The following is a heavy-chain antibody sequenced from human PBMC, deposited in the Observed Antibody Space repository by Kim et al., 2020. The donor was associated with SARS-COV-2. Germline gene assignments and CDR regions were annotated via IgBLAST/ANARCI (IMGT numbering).Heavy chain of an antibody. Sequence: ASVKVSCKASGYSFTNYAMNWVRQAPGQGLEWMGWINTNTGNPMYAQGFTGRFVFSLDTFVSTAFLQISSLKADDTAVYYCARNPTGGSPVYWGQGTLVTVSS. J-gene: IGHJ4*02. D-gene: IGHD7-27*01. V-gene: IGHV7-4-1*02. CDR2: INTNTGNP. CDR3: ARNPTGGSPVY. CDR1: GYSFTNYA.